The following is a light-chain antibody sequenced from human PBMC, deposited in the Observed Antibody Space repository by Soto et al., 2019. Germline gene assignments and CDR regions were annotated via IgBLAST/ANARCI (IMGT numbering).Light chain of an antibody. CDR1: QSVSSN. J-gene: IGKJ2*01. Sequence: EIVMTQSPATLSVSPGERATLSCRASQSVSSNLAWYQQKPGQDPRLLIYDASTRATGIPARFSGFGSGTEFTLTVSSLQSEDFAVYYCQQYNDWPPKYTFGQGTKLEIK. CDR3: QQYNDWPPKYT. V-gene: IGKV3-15*01. CDR2: DAS.